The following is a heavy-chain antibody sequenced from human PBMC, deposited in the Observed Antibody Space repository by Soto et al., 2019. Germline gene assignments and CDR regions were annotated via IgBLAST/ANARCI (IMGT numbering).Heavy chain of an antibody. V-gene: IGHV3-66*01. CDR1: GFSVSGNY. CDR2: IYSGGNT. D-gene: IGHD6-19*01. J-gene: IGHJ3*02. CDR3: ANSGSGSDWSAFDI. Sequence: EVQLVESGGGLVQPGGSLRLSCAASGFSVSGNYMSWVRQAPGRGLECVSVIYSGGNTYYADSVKGRFTISRDNSKNTLDLQRNSLRADDTVVYYCANSGSGSDWSAFDIWGQGTMVTVSS.